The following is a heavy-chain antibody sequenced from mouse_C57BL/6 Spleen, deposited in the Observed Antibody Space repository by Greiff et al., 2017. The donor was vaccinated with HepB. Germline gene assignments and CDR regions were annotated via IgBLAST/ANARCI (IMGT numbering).Heavy chain of an antibody. V-gene: IGHV1-82*01. Sequence: VQVVESGPELVKPGASVKISCKASGYAFSSSWMNWVKQRPGKGLEWIGRIYPGDGDTNYNGKFKGKATLTADKSSSTAYMQLSSLTSEDSAVYFCARGGPLDYWGQGTTLTVSS. CDR2: IYPGDGDT. J-gene: IGHJ2*01. CDR1: GYAFSSSW. D-gene: IGHD3-3*01. CDR3: ARGGPLDY.